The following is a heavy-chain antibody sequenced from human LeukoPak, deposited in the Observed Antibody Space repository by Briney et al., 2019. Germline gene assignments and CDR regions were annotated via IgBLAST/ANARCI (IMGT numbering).Heavy chain of an antibody. CDR1: GFTFSSYS. D-gene: IGHD4-17*01. CDR3: ARDSPYGSYAFDI. CDR2: ITSSSATI. Sequence: GGSLRLSCAASGFTFSSYSMNWVRQAPGKGLEWVSYITSSSATIYYADSVKGRFTISRDNAKNSLYLQMNSLRAEDTAVYYCARDSPYGSYAFDIWGQGTMVTVSS. J-gene: IGHJ3*02. V-gene: IGHV3-48*01.